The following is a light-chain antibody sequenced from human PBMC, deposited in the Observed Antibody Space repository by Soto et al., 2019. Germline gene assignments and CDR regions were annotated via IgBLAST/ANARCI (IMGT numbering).Light chain of an antibody. V-gene: IGKV4-1*01. J-gene: IGKJ1*01. CDR1: QSVLYSSNNKKY. CDR2: WAS. Sequence: DSVMTQSPESLAASLCERATINCKSSQSVLYSSNNKKYLAWYQQKPGQPPKLLIYWASTRESGVPDRFSGSVSGTDGTITISSLKAEDGSVYYCQQYYSTPWTFGQGTKVDI. CDR3: QQYYSTPWT.